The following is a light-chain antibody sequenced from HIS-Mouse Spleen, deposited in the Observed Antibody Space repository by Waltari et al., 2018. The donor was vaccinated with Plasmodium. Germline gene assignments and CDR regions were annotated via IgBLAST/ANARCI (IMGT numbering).Light chain of an antibody. CDR2: KAS. CDR3: QQYNSYQ. Sequence: DIQMTQSPSTLSASVGDRVTITCRASQSISSWLAWYQQKPGKAPKLLIYKASSLESGVPSRFSGSGSGTEFTLTISSPQPDDFATYYCQQYNSYQFGQGTKVEIK. J-gene: IGKJ1*01. V-gene: IGKV1-5*03. CDR1: QSISSW.